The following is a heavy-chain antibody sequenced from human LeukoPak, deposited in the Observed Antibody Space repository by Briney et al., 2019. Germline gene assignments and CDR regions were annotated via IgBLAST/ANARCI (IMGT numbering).Heavy chain of an antibody. Sequence: GGSLRLSCTASGFTFSSYTMNWVRQAPGKGLEWVSSISTTSTYIYYADSMKGRFTISRDNAKNSLYLQMNSLRAEDTAVYYCARGYSSSCDYWGRGTLVTVSS. V-gene: IGHV3-21*06. J-gene: IGHJ4*02. CDR2: ISTTSTYI. CDR1: GFTFSSYT. CDR3: ARGYSSSCDY. D-gene: IGHD6-13*01.